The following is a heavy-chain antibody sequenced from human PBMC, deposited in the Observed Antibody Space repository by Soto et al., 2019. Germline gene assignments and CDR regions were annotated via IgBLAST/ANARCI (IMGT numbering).Heavy chain of an antibody. D-gene: IGHD6-13*01. J-gene: IGHJ4*02. Sequence: VQLVESGGGLVQPGRSLRLSCAAYGFTFDDYAMHWVRQAPGKGLEWVSGISWNSGRIGYADSVKGRFTISRDNAKNSLYLQMNSLRAEDTALYYCAKDKGIALNLFDYWGQGTLVTVSS. CDR3: AKDKGIALNLFDY. CDR1: GFTFDDYA. CDR2: ISWNSGRI. V-gene: IGHV3-9*01.